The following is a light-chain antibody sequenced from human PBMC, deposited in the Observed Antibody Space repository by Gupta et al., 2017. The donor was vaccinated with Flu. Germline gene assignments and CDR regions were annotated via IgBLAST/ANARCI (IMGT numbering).Light chain of an antibody. CDR1: SSDIGGNN. CDR2: KNN. V-gene: IGLV1-44*01. Sequence: VTIFCFRSSSDIGGNNVKCYQQLPGAAPNLLIYKNNQRPSGVPDRFSGSTSGTSTSLAISGLQSEEEADYYCATWDDSMNGRGVFGAGTKLTVL. J-gene: IGLJ3*02. CDR3: ATWDDSMNGRGV.